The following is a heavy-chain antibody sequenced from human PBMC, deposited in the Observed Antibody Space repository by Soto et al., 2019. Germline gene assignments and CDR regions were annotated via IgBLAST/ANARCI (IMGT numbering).Heavy chain of an antibody. CDR3: SSQPGGCPF. CDR2: IRSKTNSYAT. CDR1: GFTFSGSA. D-gene: IGHD1-26*01. V-gene: IGHV3-73*01. J-gene: IGHJ4*02. Sequence: AGGSLRHSCAASGFTFSGSAMHWVRQASGKGLEWVGRIRSKTNSYATSYAASVKGRFTISRDDSKNTAYLQMDSLKTEDTAVYYCSSQPGGCPFWGTGPLVTVSS.